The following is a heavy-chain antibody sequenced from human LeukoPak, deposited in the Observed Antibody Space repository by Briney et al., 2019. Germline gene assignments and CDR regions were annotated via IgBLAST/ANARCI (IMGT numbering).Heavy chain of an antibody. CDR2: ISSSGSTI. V-gene: IGHV3-11*04. CDR3: ARPPAMVRGVISDY. D-gene: IGHD3-10*01. CDR1: GFTFSDYY. J-gene: IGHJ4*02. Sequence: PGGSLRLSCAASGFTFSDYYMSWLRQAPGKGLEWVSYISSSGSTIYYAASVKGRFTISRDNAKNSLYLQMNSLRAEDTAVYYCARPPAMVRGVISDYWGQGTLVTVSS.